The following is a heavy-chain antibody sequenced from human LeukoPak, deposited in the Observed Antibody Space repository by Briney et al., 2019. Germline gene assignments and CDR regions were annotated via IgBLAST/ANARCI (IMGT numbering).Heavy chain of an antibody. CDR2: INPSDGST. Sequence: ASVKVSCKASGYTFTSHYMHWVRQAPGQGLEWMGIINPSDGSTSYAQKFQGRVTMTRDTSTSTVYMELSSLRSEDTAVYYCARRSNYYYYYMDVWGKGTTVTVSS. J-gene: IGHJ6*03. V-gene: IGHV1-46*01. CDR3: ARRSNYYYYYMDV. CDR1: GYTFTSHY. D-gene: IGHD4-11*01.